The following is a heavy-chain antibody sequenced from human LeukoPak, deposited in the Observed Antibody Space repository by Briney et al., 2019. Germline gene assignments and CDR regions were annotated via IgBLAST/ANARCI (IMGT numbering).Heavy chain of an antibody. CDR1: GGSFSGYY. D-gene: IGHD5-12*01. Sequence: SETLSLTCAVYGGSFSGYYWSWIRQPPGKGLEWIGEINHSGSTNYNPSLKSRVTISVDTSKNQFSLKLSSVTAADTAVYYCARGIVATGAWFDPWGQGTLVTVSS. CDR3: ARGIVATGAWFDP. J-gene: IGHJ5*02. CDR2: INHSGST. V-gene: IGHV4-34*01.